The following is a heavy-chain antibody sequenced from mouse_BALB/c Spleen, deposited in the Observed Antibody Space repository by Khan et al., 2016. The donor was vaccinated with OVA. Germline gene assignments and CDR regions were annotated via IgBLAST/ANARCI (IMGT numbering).Heavy chain of an antibody. V-gene: IGHV2-6-1*01. CDR1: GFSLTSYG. D-gene: IGHD2-14*01. CDR3: VRHDRYFYAMDY. Sequence: QVQLKESGPGLVAPSQSLSITCTISGFSLTSYGVHWVRQPPGKGLEWLVVIWSDGSTTYNSALKSRLSITKDNSKSQVFLKMNSLQIDDTAMYXCVRHDRYFYAMDYWGQGTSVTVSS. CDR2: IWSDGST. J-gene: IGHJ4*01.